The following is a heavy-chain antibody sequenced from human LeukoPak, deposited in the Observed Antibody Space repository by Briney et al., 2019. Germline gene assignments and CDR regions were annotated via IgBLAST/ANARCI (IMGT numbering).Heavy chain of an antibody. CDR1: GYSISSGYY. V-gene: IGHV4-38-2*02. D-gene: IGHD5-12*01. CDR3: ARGPATIGDDY. J-gene: IGHJ4*02. CDR2: IYHSGST. Sequence: NPSETLFLTCTVSGYSISSGYYWGWIRQPPGKGLEWIGSIYHSGSTYYNPSLKSRVTISVDTSKNQFSLKLSSVTAADTAVYYCARGPATIGDDYWGQGTLVTVSS.